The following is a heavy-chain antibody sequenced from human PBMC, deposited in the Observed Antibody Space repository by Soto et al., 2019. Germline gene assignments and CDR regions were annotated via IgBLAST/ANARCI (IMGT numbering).Heavy chain of an antibody. V-gene: IGHV1-24*01. J-gene: IGHJ4*02. D-gene: IGHD3-16*01. CDR1: GYTPTELS. Sequence: GASVKVSCKVSGYTPTELSIPWVRQAPGKGLEWMGCFDPEDGETIYAQKFQGRVTMTEDTSTDTAYMELSSLRSEDTAVYYCATVKLVGGEYYFDYWGQGTLVTVSS. CDR3: ATVKLVGGEYYFDY. CDR2: FDPEDGET.